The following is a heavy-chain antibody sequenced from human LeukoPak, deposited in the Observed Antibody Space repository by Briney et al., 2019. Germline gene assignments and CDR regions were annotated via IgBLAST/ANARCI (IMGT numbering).Heavy chain of an antibody. CDR3: ARGVAAAGTPLGYYYYYMDV. D-gene: IGHD6-13*01. Sequence: PSETLSLTCAVSGGSISSSNWWSWARQPPGKGLEWIGEIYHSGSTNYNPSLKSRVTISVDKSKNQFSLKLSSVTAADTAVYYCARGVAAAGTPLGYYYYYMDVWGKGTTVTVSS. CDR1: GGSISSSNW. CDR2: IYHSGST. J-gene: IGHJ6*03. V-gene: IGHV4-4*02.